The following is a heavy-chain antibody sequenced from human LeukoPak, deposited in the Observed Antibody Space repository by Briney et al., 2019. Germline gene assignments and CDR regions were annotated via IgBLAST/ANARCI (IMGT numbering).Heavy chain of an antibody. CDR3: AGQTARAFPSYYYYYMDV. V-gene: IGHV3-23*01. J-gene: IGHJ6*03. CDR1: GFTFSSYA. D-gene: IGHD6-6*01. CDR2: IGGSGGST. Sequence: GGSLRLSCAASGFTFSSYAMSWVRQAPGRGLQWVSDIGGSGGSTYYADSVKGRFTISRDNSMNTLYLQMNSLRAEDTAVYYYAGQTARAFPSYYYYYMDVWGKGTTVTVSS.